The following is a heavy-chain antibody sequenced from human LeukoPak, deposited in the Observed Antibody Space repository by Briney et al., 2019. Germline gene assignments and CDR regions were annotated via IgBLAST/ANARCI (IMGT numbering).Heavy chain of an antibody. V-gene: IGHV3-23*01. CDR3: AKDMMAIVGATTSAFDI. D-gene: IGHD1-26*01. Sequence: GGTLRLSCAASGFTFSSYGMSWVRQAPGKGLEWVSAISGSGGSTYYADSVKGRFTISRDNAKNSLYLQMNSLRVEDTALYYCAKDMMAIVGATTSAFDIWGQGTMVTVSS. CDR1: GFTFSSYG. CDR2: ISGSGGST. J-gene: IGHJ3*02.